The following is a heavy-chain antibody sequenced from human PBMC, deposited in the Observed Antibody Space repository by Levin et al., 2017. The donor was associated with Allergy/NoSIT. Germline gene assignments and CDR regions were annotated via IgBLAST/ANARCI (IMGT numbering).Heavy chain of an antibody. D-gene: IGHD4-17*01. J-gene: IGHJ4*02. Sequence: PGGSLRLSCAASGFTFGNYGMHWVRQAPGKGPEWVAVIYYDGSKKYYLDSVKGRFTISRDNSKNTLYLQMDSLRVEDTAVYYCARGAPLRVTKGFDYWGQGTLATVSS. CDR3: ARGAPLRVTKGFDY. CDR2: IYYDGSKK. CDR1: GFTFGNYG. V-gene: IGHV3-33*01.